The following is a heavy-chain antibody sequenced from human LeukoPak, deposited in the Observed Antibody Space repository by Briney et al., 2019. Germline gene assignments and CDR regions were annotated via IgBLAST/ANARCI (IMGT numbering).Heavy chain of an antibody. J-gene: IGHJ3*02. V-gene: IGHV3-48*03. CDR2: ISSSGSTI. Sequence: GGSLRLSCAASGFTFSSYEMDWVRQAPGKGLEWVSYISSSGSTIYYADSVKGRFTISRDNAKNSLYLQMNSPRAEDTAVYYCARELSAFDIWGQGTMVTVSS. CDR3: ARELSAFDI. CDR1: GFTFSSYE.